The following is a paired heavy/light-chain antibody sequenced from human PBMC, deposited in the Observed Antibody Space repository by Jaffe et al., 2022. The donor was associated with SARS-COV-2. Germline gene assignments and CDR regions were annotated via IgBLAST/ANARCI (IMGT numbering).Heavy chain of an antibody. Sequence: EVQLVESGGGLVKPGGSLRLSCAASGFSVSDAWMSWVRQVPGKGLERVGHIKSKSDGGTTQFAAPVEGRFTISRDESKNTLFLQMNSLKTEDTAVYYCTTYHIGVAGYDYYFYMDVWGKGTSVTVSS. CDR2: IKSKSDGGTT. J-gene: IGHJ6*03. V-gene: IGHV3-15*01. CDR3: TTYHIGVAGYDYYFYMDV. CDR1: GFSVSDAW. D-gene: IGHD6-19*01.
Light chain of an antibody. V-gene: IGKV1-39*01. J-gene: IGKJ1*01. CDR2: LAS. Sequence: DIQMTQTPSSLSASVGDRVNISCRASQSIRSYLNWYQQKPGKAPKVLMYLASTLRGGVPPRFSGSGSGTDFTLTISSLQPDDFATYYCQESYSFSGTFGQGTRVEI. CDR3: QESYSFSGT. CDR1: QSIRSY.